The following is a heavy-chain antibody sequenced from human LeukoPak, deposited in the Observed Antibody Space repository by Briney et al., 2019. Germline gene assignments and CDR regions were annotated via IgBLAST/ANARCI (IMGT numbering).Heavy chain of an antibody. CDR2: INPKSGGT. J-gene: IGHJ5*02. V-gene: IGHV1-2*02. CDR3: ASSPIAAVGWFDP. Sequence: ASVKVSCKASGYTFSDYVIHWVRQAPGQGLECMGWINPKSGGTNYVQKFQGRVTMTRDTSINTVYMELSSLNSDDTAVYYCASSPIAAVGWFDPWGQGTLVTVSS. CDR1: GYTFSDYV. D-gene: IGHD6-13*01.